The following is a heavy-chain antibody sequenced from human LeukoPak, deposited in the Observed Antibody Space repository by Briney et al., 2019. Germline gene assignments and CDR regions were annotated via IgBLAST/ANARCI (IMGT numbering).Heavy chain of an antibody. Sequence: GGSLRLSCAASGFTFSDYYMSWIRQAPGKGLEWVSYISSSGSTIYYADSVKGRLTISRDNAKNSLYPQMNSLRAEDTAVYYCARGDSSSWYYFDYWGQGTLVTVSS. J-gene: IGHJ4*02. D-gene: IGHD6-13*01. CDR3: ARGDSSSWYYFDY. V-gene: IGHV3-11*01. CDR1: GFTFSDYY. CDR2: ISSSGSTI.